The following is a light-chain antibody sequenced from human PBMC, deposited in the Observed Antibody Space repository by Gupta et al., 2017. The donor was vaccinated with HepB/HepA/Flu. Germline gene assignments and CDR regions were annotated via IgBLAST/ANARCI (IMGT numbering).Light chain of an antibody. Sequence: DVQMTQSPATLSASVGDRVTITCRASQSICSWLVWFQQKPGKAPKLLISKASLLQSGVPSRFSGSGSGTEFTLTISILQPDDSATYYCQQYNSYPWTFGQGTKVEMK. CDR2: KAS. CDR3: QQYNSYPWT. J-gene: IGKJ1*01. V-gene: IGKV1-5*03. CDR1: QSICSW.